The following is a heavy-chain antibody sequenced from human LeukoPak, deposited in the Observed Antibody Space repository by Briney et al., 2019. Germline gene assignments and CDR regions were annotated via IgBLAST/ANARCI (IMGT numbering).Heavy chain of an antibody. D-gene: IGHD6-19*01. CDR1: GYTFTSYG. CDR3: ARDYSSGWPNFDY. V-gene: IGHV1-3*01. CDR2: INGGNGNT. J-gene: IGHJ4*02. Sequence: ASVKVSCKPSGYTFTSYGMHWVRQAPGQSLEWMGWINGGNGNTKYSEKFQGRVTIIRDTSASTAYMELSSLRSEDTAVYYCARDYSSGWPNFDYWGQGTLVTVSS.